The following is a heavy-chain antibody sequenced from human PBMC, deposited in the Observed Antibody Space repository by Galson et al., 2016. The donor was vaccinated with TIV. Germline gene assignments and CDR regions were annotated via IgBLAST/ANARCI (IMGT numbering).Heavy chain of an antibody. Sequence: SLRLSCAASGFTFDDYAMHWVRQAPGKGLEWVSGISWNSGSIGYADSVKGRFKISRDNAKDSLYLQMNSLSVEDTALYYCVRRYFDTSGYYAFGYWGQGALVTVSS. V-gene: IGHV3-9*01. CDR3: VRRYFDTSGYYAFGY. J-gene: IGHJ4*02. D-gene: IGHD3-22*01. CDR2: ISWNSGSI. CDR1: GFTFDDYA.